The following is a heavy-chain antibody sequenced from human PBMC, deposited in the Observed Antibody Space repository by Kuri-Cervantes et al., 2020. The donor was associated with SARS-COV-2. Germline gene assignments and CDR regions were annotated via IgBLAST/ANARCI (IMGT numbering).Heavy chain of an antibody. V-gene: IGHV3-21*01. CDR1: GFTFSDYS. CDR3: ARDSTSGDV. Sequence: GESLKISCAASGFTFSDYSMNWVRQAPGKGLEWLSSISSSGSYKYYADSVKGRFTISRDNAKNSLCLQMSSLRADDTAVYYCARDSTSGDVWGKGTPVTVSS. CDR2: ISSSGSYK. J-gene: IGHJ6*04. D-gene: IGHD2-2*01.